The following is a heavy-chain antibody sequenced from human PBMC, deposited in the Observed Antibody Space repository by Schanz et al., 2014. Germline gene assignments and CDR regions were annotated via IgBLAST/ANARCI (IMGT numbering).Heavy chain of an antibody. CDR2: IIPILGIA. J-gene: IGHJ6*02. Sequence: QVQLVQSGAEVKKPGSSVKVSCKASGGTFSSYAFSWVRQAPGQGLEWMGKIIPILGIANYAQKFQGRVTITADKSTFTAYMDVSSLRSEDTAVYYCARAKRIGDMDVWGQGTTXTVSS. CDR1: GGTFSSYA. V-gene: IGHV1-69*04. CDR3: ARAKRIGDMDV. D-gene: IGHD3-10*01.